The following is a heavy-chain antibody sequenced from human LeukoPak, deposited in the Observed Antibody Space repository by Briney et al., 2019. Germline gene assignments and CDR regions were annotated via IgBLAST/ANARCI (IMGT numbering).Heavy chain of an antibody. D-gene: IGHD6-6*01. CDR2: FDPEDGET. CDR1: GYTLTELS. Sequence: ASVKVSCKVSGYTLTELSMHWVRQAPGKGLEWMGGFDPEDGETIYAQKFQGRVTMTEDTSTDTAYMELSSPRSEDTAVYYCATDRTARLIFDYWGQGTLVTVSS. V-gene: IGHV1-24*01. CDR3: ATDRTARLIFDY. J-gene: IGHJ4*02.